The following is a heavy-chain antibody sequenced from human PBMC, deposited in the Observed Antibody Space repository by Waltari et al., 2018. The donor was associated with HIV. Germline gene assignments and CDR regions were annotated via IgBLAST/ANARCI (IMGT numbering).Heavy chain of an antibody. D-gene: IGHD1-1*01. CDR3: AKDKGGVTYIFDY. CDR1: GFPFSSYG. CDR2: ISYDGSNK. J-gene: IGHJ4*02. Sequence: QVQLVESGGGVGQPGRSLRLSCAASGFPFSSYGRHWVRQAPGKGLEWVAVISYDGSNKYYADAVKGRFTISRDNSKNTLDLQMNSLRAEDTAVYYCAKDKGGVTYIFDYWGQGTLVTVSS. V-gene: IGHV3-30*18.